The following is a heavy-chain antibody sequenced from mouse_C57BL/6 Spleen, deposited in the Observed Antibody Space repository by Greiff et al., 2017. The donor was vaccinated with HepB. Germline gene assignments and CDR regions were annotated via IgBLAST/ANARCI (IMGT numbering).Heavy chain of an antibody. J-gene: IGHJ2*01. V-gene: IGHV1-81*01. D-gene: IGHD4-1*01. Sequence: QVQLQQSGAELARPGASVKLSCKASGYTFTSYGISWVKQRTGQGLEWIGEIYPRSGNTYYNEKFKGKATLTADKSSSTAYMELRSLTSEDSAVYFCARSRANWAVFDYWGQGTTLTVSS. CDR2: IYPRSGNT. CDR1: GYTFTSYG. CDR3: ARSRANWAVFDY.